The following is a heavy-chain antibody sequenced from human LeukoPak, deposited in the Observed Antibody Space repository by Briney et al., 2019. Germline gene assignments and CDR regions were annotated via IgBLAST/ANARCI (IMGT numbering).Heavy chain of an antibody. CDR2: ISFSSGTI. CDR1: GFTFSSYC. D-gene: IGHD6-25*01. CDR3: ATDEPGIAAAT. V-gene: IGHV3-48*01. Sequence: PGGSLRLSCAASGFTFSSYCMTWVRQAPGKGLEWVSYISFSSGTIYYADSVKGRFTISRDNAKNSLYLQMNILRAEDTAVYYCATDEPGIAAATWGQGTLVTVSS. J-gene: IGHJ4*02.